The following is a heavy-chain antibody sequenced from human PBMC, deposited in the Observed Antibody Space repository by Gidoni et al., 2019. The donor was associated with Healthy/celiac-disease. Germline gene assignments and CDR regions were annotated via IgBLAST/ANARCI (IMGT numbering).Heavy chain of an antibody. CDR1: GFTFSSSG. V-gene: IGHV3-30*03. Sequence: QVQLVESGGGVVQPGRSLRLSCAASGFTFSSSGMHWVRQAPGKGLEWVAVISYDGSNKYYADAVKSRFTTSRDNSKNTLYLQMNSLRAEDTAVYYCARDPVNYDFWSGYYTGMRGLDYWGQGTLVTVSS. J-gene: IGHJ4*02. CDR2: ISYDGSNK. CDR3: ARDPVNYDFWSGYYTGMRGLDY. D-gene: IGHD3-3*01.